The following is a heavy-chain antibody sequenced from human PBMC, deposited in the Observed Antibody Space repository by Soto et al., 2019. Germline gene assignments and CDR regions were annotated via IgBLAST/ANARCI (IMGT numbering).Heavy chain of an antibody. V-gene: IGHV3-30-3*01. J-gene: IGHJ4*02. CDR1: GFTFSNYP. D-gene: IGHD7-27*01. Sequence: SLRLSCAVSGFTFSNYPMHWVRQAPGKGLEWVAVISFDGSNIYYANSMKGRFTISRDNSKNTVYLQLSSLRPEDTAVYYCARGLTGEAGDYWGQGTLVTVSS. CDR2: ISFDGSNI. CDR3: ARGLTGEAGDY.